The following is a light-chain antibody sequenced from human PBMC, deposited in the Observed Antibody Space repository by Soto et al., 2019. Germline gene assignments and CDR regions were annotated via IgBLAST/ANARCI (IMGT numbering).Light chain of an antibody. J-gene: IGLJ2*01. Sequence: LTQPPSASGTPGQRVTISCSGSSNNIGSNTVSWYQQLPGTAPKVLIYSNSQRPSGVPDRFSGSRSGTSASLAISGLQSEDEADYYCAAWDGSLNGVLFGGGTKLTVL. V-gene: IGLV1-44*01. CDR3: AAWDGSLNGVL. CDR1: SNNIGSNT. CDR2: SNS.